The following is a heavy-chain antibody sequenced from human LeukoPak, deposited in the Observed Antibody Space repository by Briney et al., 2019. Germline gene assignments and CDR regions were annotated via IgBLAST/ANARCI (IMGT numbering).Heavy chain of an antibody. V-gene: IGHV3-43*02. CDR3: AKAPIIMVRGVMPYYMDV. J-gene: IGHJ6*03. CDR2: ISGDGGST. D-gene: IGHD3-10*01. Sequence: PGGSLRLSCAASGFTFDDYAMHWVRQAPGKGLEWVSLISGDGGSTYYADSVKGRFTISRDNSKNSLYLQMNSLRTEDTALYYCAKAPIIMVRGVMPYYMDVWGKGTTVTVSS. CDR1: GFTFDDYA.